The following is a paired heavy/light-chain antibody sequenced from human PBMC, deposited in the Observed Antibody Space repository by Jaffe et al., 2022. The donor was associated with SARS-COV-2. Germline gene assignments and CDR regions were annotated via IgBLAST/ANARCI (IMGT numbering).Light chain of an antibody. Sequence: EIVMTQSPATLSVSPGERATLSCRASQSVSSNLAWYQQKPGQAPRLLIYDASIRATDIPARFSGSGSGTEFTLTISSLQSEDFAVYYCQQYNDWPPPYTFGQGTKLEIK. V-gene: IGKV3-15*01. CDR2: DAS. CDR1: QSVSSN. CDR3: QQYNDWPPPYT. J-gene: IGKJ2*01.
Heavy chain of an antibody. CDR1: GFSFGNYV. D-gene: IGHD2-15*01. CDR3: AKDSTYNNRWSSLGFRPYYFDY. V-gene: IGHV3-23*01. Sequence: EAQLLESGGGLVPPGGSVTLSCAASGFSFGNYVMNWVRQAPGKGLEWVSGISGSGSSTKYAEFVEGRFTISRDNSKNTLYLQMNSLRAEDTAVYYCAKDSTYNNRWSSLGFRPYYFDYWGQGTLVTVSS. J-gene: IGHJ4*02. CDR2: ISGSGSST.